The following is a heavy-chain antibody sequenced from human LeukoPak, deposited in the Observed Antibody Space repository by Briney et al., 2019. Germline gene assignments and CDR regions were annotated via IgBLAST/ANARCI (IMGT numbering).Heavy chain of an antibody. CDR3: ARGTGRYWEDY. V-gene: IGHV1-8*01. CDR2: MNPNSGNT. J-gene: IGHJ4*02. CDR1: GYTFTSYD. Sequence: GASVKVSCKASGYTFTSYDINWVRQATGQGLEWMGWMNPNSGNTGYAEKFQGRVSMTMNTSISTAYMELSSLRSEDTAVYYCARGTGRYWEDYWGQGTLVTVSS. D-gene: IGHD1-26*01.